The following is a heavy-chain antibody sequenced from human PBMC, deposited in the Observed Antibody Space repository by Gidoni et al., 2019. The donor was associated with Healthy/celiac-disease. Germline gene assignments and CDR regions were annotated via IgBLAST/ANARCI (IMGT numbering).Heavy chain of an antibody. J-gene: IGHJ4*02. D-gene: IGHD5-12*01. V-gene: IGHV3-72*01. CDR1: GFTFSYHY. CDR2: SRNKAYSYTT. CDR3: VSSGYDLRWYFDY. Sequence: EVQLMASGGGLVQPGGSLSLSCAASGFTFSYHYTDWVRQAPGKGLEWVGRSRNKAYSYTTEYAASVKGRFTISRDDSKNSLYLQMNSLETEDTAVYYCVSSGYDLRWYFDYWGQGTLVTVSS.